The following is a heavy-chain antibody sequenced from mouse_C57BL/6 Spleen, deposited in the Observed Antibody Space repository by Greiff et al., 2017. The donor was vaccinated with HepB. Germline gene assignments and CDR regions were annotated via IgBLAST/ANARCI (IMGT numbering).Heavy chain of an antibody. D-gene: IGHD1-1*01. J-gene: IGHJ4*01. CDR3: ARGVVEYYYAMDY. CDR2: IDPSDSYT. CDR1: GYTFTSYW. V-gene: IGHV1-50*01. Sequence: QVQLQQPGAELVKPGASVKLSCKASGYTFTSYWMQWVKQRPGQGLEWIGEIDPSDSYTNYNQKFKGKATLTVDTSSSTAYMQLSSLTSEDSAVYYWARGVVEYYYAMDYWGQGTSVTVSS.